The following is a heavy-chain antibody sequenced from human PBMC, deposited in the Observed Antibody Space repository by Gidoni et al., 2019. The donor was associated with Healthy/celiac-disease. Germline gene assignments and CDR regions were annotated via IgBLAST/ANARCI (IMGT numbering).Heavy chain of an antibody. CDR2: ISGSGGST. CDR3: AKASWFGEILYYFDY. V-gene: IGHV3-23*01. Sequence: VQLLESGGGLVQPGGSLRLSCAASGFTFSSYAMSWVRPAPGKGLGWVSAISGSGGSTYYADSVKGRFTISRDNSKNTLYLQMNSLRAEDTAVYYCAKASWFGEILYYFDYWGQGTLVTVSS. CDR1: GFTFSSYA. J-gene: IGHJ4*02. D-gene: IGHD3-10*01.